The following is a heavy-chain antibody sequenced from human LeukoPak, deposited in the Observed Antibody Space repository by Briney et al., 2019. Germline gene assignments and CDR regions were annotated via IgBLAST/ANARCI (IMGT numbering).Heavy chain of an antibody. J-gene: IGHJ3*02. CDR2: IKQDGSEK. V-gene: IGHV3-7*03. Sequence: PGGSLRLSCAASGFTFSSYWMSWVRQAPGKGLEWVANIKQDGSEKYYVDSVKGRFTISRDNAKNSLYLQMNSLRAEDTAVYYCARHLAVVGTPDSLDIWGQGTMVTVSS. CDR1: GFTFSSYW. D-gene: IGHD4-23*01. CDR3: ARHLAVVGTPDSLDI.